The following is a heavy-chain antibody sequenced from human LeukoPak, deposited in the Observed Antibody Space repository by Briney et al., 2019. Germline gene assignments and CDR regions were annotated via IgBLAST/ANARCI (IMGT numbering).Heavy chain of an antibody. D-gene: IGHD1-26*01. CDR1: GGSISSGGYY. CDR2: IYYSGST. J-gene: IGHJ3*02. CDR3: ARPQIVGAEDAFDI. Sequence: SQTLSLTCTVSGGSISSGGYYWSWIRQPPGKGLEWIGYIYYSGSTNYNPSLKSRVTISVDTSKNQFSLKLSSVTAADTAVYYCARPQIVGAEDAFDIWGQGTMVTVSS. V-gene: IGHV4-61*08.